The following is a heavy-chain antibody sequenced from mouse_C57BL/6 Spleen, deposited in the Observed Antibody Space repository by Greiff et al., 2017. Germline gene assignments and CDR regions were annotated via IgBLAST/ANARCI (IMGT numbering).Heavy chain of an antibody. J-gene: IGHJ3*01. CDR3: ARPYDYDEGFAY. Sequence: ESGAELVKPGASVKMSCKASGYTFTTYPIEWMKQNHGKSLEWIGNFHPYNDDTKYNEKFKGKATLTVEKSSSTVYLELSRLTSDDSAVYYCARPYDYDEGFAYWGQGALVTVSA. CDR1: GYTFTTYP. V-gene: IGHV1-47*01. D-gene: IGHD2-4*01. CDR2: FHPYNDDT.